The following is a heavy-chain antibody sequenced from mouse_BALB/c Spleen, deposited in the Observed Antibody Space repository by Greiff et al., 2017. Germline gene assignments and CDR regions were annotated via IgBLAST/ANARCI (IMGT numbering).Heavy chain of an antibody. V-gene: IGHV1S135*01. Sequence: EVKLMESGPELVKPGASVKVSCKASGYAFTSYNMYWVKQSHGKSLEWIGYIDPYNGGTSYNQKFKGKATLTVDKSSSTAYMHLNSLTSEDSAVYYCARGGYDYDEGGYAMDYWGQGTSVTVSS. CDR1: GYAFTSYN. CDR3: ARGGYDYDEGGYAMDY. D-gene: IGHD2-4*01. CDR2: IDPYNGGT. J-gene: IGHJ4*01.